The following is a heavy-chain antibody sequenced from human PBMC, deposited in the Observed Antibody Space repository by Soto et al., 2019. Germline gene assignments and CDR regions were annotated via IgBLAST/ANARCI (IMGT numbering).Heavy chain of an antibody. J-gene: IGHJ6*02. V-gene: IGHV1-69*01. D-gene: IGHD2-2*01. Sequence: QVQLVQSGAEVKKPGSSVKVSCKASGGTFSSYAISWVRQAPGQGLEWMGGIIPIPGTANYAQKFQGRVTITADESTSTDYMERSSLRSEDTAVYYCARSQGSSTSLEIYYYYYYGMDVWGQGTTVTVSS. CDR1: GGTFSSYA. CDR2: IIPIPGTA. CDR3: ARSQGSSTSLEIYYYYYYGMDV.